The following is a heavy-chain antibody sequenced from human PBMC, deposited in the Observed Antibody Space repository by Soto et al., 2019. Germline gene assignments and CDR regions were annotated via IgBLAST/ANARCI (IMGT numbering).Heavy chain of an antibody. CDR3: ARDSARFGAYYYYGMDV. J-gene: IGHJ6*02. CDR2: IWYDGSNK. CDR1: GFTFSSYG. D-gene: IGHD3-10*01. Sequence: QLQLVESGGGVVQPGRSLRLSCAASGFTFSSYGMHWVRQAPGKGLEWVAVIWYDGSNKYYADSVKGRFTISRDNSKNTLYLQMNSLRAEDTAVYYCARDSARFGAYYYYGMDVWGQGTTVTVSS. V-gene: IGHV3-33*01.